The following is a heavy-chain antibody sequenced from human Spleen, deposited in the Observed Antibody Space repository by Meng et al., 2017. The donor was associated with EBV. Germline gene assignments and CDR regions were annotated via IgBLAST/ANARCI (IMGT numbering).Heavy chain of an antibody. CDR2: SDHTGGT. D-gene: IGHD2-2*01. CDR1: GGSFSGNY. Sequence: QVQLQQWGAGLLRPSETLSLTCAVYGGSFSGNYWSWIRQSPGKGLEWIGESDHTGGTNYNPSLMSRVTISVDTSKNQFSLNLNSVTAADTAVYYCARGCSSTNCNSDFDYWGQGTLVTVSS. CDR3: ARGCSSTNCNSDFDY. V-gene: IGHV4-34*01. J-gene: IGHJ4*02.